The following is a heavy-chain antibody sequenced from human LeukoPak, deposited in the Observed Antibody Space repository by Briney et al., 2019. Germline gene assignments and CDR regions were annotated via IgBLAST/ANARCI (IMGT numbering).Heavy chain of an antibody. CDR2: INAGNGNT. J-gene: IGHJ3*02. V-gene: IGHV1-3*01. Sequence: GASVKVSCKASGYTFTSYGMQWVRQAPGQRLEWMGWINAGNGNTKYSQNFQGRVTITRDTSASTAYMELSSLRSEDTAVYYCASTDYYGSGSYAAFDIWGQGTMVTVSS. CDR1: GYTFTSYG. CDR3: ASTDYYGSGSYAAFDI. D-gene: IGHD3-10*01.